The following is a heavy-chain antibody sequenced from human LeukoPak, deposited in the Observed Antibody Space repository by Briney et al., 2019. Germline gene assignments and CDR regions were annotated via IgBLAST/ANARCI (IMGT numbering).Heavy chain of an antibody. Sequence: ASVKVSCKASGGNLKNFAISWVRQSPGQGLEWLGRIVPKVGVTNYGQKFQDRVTITADESTATAYMELSSLRSEDTAVYYCARDVGGNYQYFDNWGQGTLVTVSS. V-gene: IGHV1-69*04. CDR1: GGNLKNFA. CDR3: ARDVGGNYQYFDN. CDR2: IVPKVGVT. D-gene: IGHD4-11*01. J-gene: IGHJ4*02.